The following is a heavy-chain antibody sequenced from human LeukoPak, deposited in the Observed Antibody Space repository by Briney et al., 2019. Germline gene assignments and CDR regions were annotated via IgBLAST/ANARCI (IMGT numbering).Heavy chain of an antibody. V-gene: IGHV3-64*01. Sequence: PGGSLRLSCAASGFTSSTYAMHWVRQAPGKGLEYVSAISSNGGSTYYANSVKGRFTISRDNPKNTLYLQMGSLRTEDMAVYYCARAGYSRSWYAAYFDYWGQGTLVTVSS. CDR2: ISSNGGST. CDR1: GFTSSTYA. CDR3: ARAGYSRSWYAAYFDY. D-gene: IGHD6-13*01. J-gene: IGHJ4*02.